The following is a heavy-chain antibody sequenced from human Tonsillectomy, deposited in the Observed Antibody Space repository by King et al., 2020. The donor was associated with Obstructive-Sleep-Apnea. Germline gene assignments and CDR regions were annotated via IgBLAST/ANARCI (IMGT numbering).Heavy chain of an antibody. D-gene: IGHD3-22*01. CDR3: AREGGYYDSSGYAPIFDY. V-gene: IGHV3-48*01. J-gene: IGHJ4*02. Sequence: VQLVESGGGLVQPGGSLRLSCAASGFTFSSYSLHWVRQAPGKGLEWLSYISSGGTTIHYADSVQGRLTISRDKAKNSLSLQINSLSAEDTAVYFCAREGGYYDSSGYAPIFDYWGQGTLVTVSS. CDR2: ISSGGTTI. CDR1: GFTFSSYS.